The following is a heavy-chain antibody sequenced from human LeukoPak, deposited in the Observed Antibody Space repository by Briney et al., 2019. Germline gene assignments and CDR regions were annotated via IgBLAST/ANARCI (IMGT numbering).Heavy chain of an antibody. CDR3: ARDTFAIAAATYFQH. CDR1: GYTFTSYG. D-gene: IGHD6-13*01. V-gene: IGHV1-18*01. J-gene: IGHJ1*01. Sequence: AASVKVSCKASGYTFTSYGISWVRQAPGQGLEWMGWISAYNGNTNYAQKLQGRVTMTTDTSTSTAYMELRSLRSDDTAVYYCARDTFAIAAATYFQHWGQGTLVTVSS. CDR2: ISAYNGNT.